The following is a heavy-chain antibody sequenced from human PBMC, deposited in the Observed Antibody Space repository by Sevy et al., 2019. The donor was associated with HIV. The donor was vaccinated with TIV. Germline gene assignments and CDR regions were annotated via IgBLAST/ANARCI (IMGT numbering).Heavy chain of an antibody. J-gene: IGHJ6*02. D-gene: IGHD3-3*01. CDR3: ARDQQITIVGEITDYYFYYGMDV. V-gene: IGHV3-30*04. Sequence: GGSLRLSCAVSGFTFSRFGMHWDRQAPGKGLEWVAVISYDGNDKHYAQSVKGRFTISRDNSKNTLHLEMNSLRAEDTAVYYCARDQQITIVGEITDYYFYYGMDVWGQGTTVTVSS. CDR2: ISYDGNDK. CDR1: GFTFSRFG.